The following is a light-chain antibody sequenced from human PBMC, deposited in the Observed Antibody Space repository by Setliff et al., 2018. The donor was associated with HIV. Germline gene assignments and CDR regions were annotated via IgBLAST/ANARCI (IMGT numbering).Light chain of an antibody. CDR3: QEYNSALSLT. V-gene: IGKV1-27*01. Sequence: DIQMTQSPSPLSASLGDRVTITCRASQGISNYLAWYQQKPGKVPKLLIYAASTLQSGVPSRFSGSASATDFTLAISSLQPEDVATYYCQEYNSALSLTFGGGTKVDIK. J-gene: IGKJ4*01. CDR1: QGISNY. CDR2: AAS.